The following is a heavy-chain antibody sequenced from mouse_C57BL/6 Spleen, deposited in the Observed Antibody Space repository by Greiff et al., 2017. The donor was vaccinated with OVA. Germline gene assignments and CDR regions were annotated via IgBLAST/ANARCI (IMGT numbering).Heavy chain of an antibody. CDR3: ARSRDLYAMDY. J-gene: IGHJ4*01. D-gene: IGHD3-3*01. CDR1: GYTFTSYW. V-gene: IGHV1-52*01. Sequence: QVQLKQPGAELVRPGSSVKLSCKASGYTFTSYWLHWVTQRPIQVLEWIGNIDPSDSETHSHQKFKDKATLTVDKSASTAYMQLSSLTSEDSAVYYCARSRDLYAMDYWGQGTSVTVSS. CDR2: IDPSDSET.